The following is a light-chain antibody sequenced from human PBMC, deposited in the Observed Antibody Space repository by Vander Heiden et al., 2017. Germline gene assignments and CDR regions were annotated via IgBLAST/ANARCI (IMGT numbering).Light chain of an antibody. CDR1: SSDVGGYNY. Sequence: QSALTQPASVSGSPGPSSAVSCPGTSSDVGGYNYVSWFQQHPGKAPKLMIYDVSNRPSGVANRFSGSKSGNTASLTISGLQAEDEADYYCSSYTSSSTWVFGGGTELTVL. J-gene: IGLJ3*02. V-gene: IGLV2-14*01. CDR2: DVS. CDR3: SSYTSSSTWV.